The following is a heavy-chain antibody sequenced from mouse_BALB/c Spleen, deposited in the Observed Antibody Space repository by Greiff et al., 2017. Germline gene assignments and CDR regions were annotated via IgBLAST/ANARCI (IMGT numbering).Heavy chain of an antibody. V-gene: IGHV14-3*02. CDR2: IDPANGNT. D-gene: IGHD1-1*01. CDR1: GFNIKDTY. Sequence: EVQVVESGAELVKPGASVKLSCTASGFNIKDTYMHWVKQRPEQGLEWIGRIDPANGNTKYDPKFQGKATITADTSSNTAYLQLSSLTSEDTAVYYCARCSSYPYWYFDVWGAGTTVTVSS. CDR3: ARCSSYPYWYFDV. J-gene: IGHJ1*01.